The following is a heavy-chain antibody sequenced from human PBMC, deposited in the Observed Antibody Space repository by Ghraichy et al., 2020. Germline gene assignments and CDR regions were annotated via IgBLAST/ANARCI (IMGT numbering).Heavy chain of an antibody. J-gene: IGHJ6*02. CDR2: ISYDGSNK. CDR1: GFTFSSYA. V-gene: IGHV3-30*04. D-gene: IGHD6-13*01. CDR3: ARKQQLVPHYYYGMDV. Sequence: GGSLRLSCAASGFTFSSYAMHWVRQAPGKGLEWVAVISYDGSNKYYADSVKGRFTISRDNSKNTLYLQMNSLRAEDTAVYYCARKQQLVPHYYYGMDVWGQGTTVTVSS.